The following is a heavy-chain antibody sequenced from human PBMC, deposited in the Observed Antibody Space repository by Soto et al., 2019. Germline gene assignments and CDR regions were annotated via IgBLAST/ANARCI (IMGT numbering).Heavy chain of an antibody. CDR1: GYTFTGYY. V-gene: IGHV1-2*02. J-gene: IGHJ3*01. D-gene: IGHD1-7*01. CDR2: INLNSGGA. Sequence: ASVKVSCKASGYTFTGYYLHWVRQVPGQGLEWVGWINLNSGGAIYAQKFQGRVTMTRDTSISTAYLELSSLRSDDTAMYYCARRELPGPGSAFDLWGHGTMVTVSS. CDR3: ARRELPGPGSAFDL.